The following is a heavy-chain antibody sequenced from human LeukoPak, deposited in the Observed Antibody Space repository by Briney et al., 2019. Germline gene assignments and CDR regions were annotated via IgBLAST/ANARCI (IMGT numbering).Heavy chain of an antibody. CDR3: ARHYGP. V-gene: IGHV4-34*01. CDR1: GGSFSGYY. J-gene: IGHJ5*02. D-gene: IGHD3-16*01. Sequence: SETLSLTCAVYGGSFSGYYWSWIRQPPGKGPEWIGEINHSGSTNYNPSLKSRVTISVDTSKNQFSLKLNSVTAADTAVYYCARHYGPWGQGTLVTVSS. CDR2: INHSGST.